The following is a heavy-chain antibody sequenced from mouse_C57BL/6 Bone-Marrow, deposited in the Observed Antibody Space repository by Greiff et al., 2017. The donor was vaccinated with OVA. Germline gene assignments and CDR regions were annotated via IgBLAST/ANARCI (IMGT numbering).Heavy chain of an antibody. Sequence: EVQLVESGGGLVQPKGSLKLSCAASGFSFNTCAMNWVRQAPGKGLEWVARIRSKSNNYATYYADSVKDRFTISRDDSESMLYLQMNNSKTEDTAMYYCVRHGYYAMDYWGQGTSVTVSS. CDR3: VRHGYYAMDY. V-gene: IGHV10-1*01. CDR2: IRSKSNNYAT. CDR1: GFSFNTCA. J-gene: IGHJ4*01.